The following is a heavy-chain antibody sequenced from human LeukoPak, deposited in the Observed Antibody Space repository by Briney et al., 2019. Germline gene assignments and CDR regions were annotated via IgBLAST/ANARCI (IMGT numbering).Heavy chain of an antibody. J-gene: IGHJ5*02. CDR2: IIPILGIA. CDR3: ARGLITDFNWFDP. D-gene: IGHD3-16*01. V-gene: IGHV1-69*02. CDR1: GGTFSSYT. Sequence: ASVKVSCKASGGTFSSYTINWVRQAPGQGLEWMGRIIPILGIANYAQKFQGRVTITADKSTSTAYMELSSLRSEDTAVYYCARGLITDFNWFDPWGQGTLVTVSS.